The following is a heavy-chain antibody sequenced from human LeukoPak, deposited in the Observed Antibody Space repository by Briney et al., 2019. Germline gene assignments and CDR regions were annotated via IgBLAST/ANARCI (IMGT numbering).Heavy chain of an antibody. V-gene: IGHV3-48*04. Sequence: GGSLRLSCAASGFTFSSYSMNWVRQAPGKGLEWVSYISSSSNTIYYADSVKGRFTISRDDAKNSLFLQMNSLRAEDTAVYYCARSVVPAAIRVGFDYWGQGTLVTVSS. CDR3: ARSVVPAAIRVGFDY. D-gene: IGHD2-2*02. J-gene: IGHJ4*02. CDR2: ISSSSNTI. CDR1: GFTFSSYS.